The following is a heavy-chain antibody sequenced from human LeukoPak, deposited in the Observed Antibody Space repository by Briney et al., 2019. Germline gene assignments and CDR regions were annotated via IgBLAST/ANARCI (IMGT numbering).Heavy chain of an antibody. V-gene: IGHV3-53*01. Sequence: GGSLRLSCAASGFTVSSNYMSWVRQAPGEGLERVSVIYSGGSTYYADSVKGRFTISRDNSKNTLYLQMNSLRAEDTAVYYCAREGGGYCSGGGCYAYYYYGMDVWGQGTTVTVSS. CDR3: AREGGGYCSGGGCYAYYYYGMDV. CDR1: GFTVSSNY. D-gene: IGHD2-15*01. CDR2: IYSGGST. J-gene: IGHJ6*02.